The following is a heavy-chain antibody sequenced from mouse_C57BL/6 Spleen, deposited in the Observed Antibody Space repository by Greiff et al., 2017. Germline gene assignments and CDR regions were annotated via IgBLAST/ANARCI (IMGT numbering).Heavy chain of an antibody. D-gene: IGHD2-4*01. V-gene: IGHV1-55*01. Sequence: QVQLQQPGAELVKPGASVKMSCKASGYTFNSYWITWVKQRPGQGLEWIGNIYPGSGNTNYNEKFKSKATMTVDTSSSTAYLQLRSLTSEDTAVYYGARSYYDYDRGVYDYWGQGTTLTVSS. CDR3: ARSYYDYDRGVYDY. CDR1: GYTFNSYW. J-gene: IGHJ2*01. CDR2: IYPGSGNT.